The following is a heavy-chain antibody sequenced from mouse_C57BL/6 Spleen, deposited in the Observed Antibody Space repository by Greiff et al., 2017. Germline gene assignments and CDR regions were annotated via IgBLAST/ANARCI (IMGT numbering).Heavy chain of an antibody. V-gene: IGHV1-80*01. CDR2: IYPGDGGT. CDR3: ANHYYGGSSNYFDY. J-gene: IGHJ2*01. CDR1: GYAFSSYW. D-gene: IGHD1-1*01. Sequence: QVQLQQSGAELVKPGASVKISCKASGYAFSSYWMNWVKQRPGKGLEWIGQIYPGDGGTNYNGKFKGKATLTADKSSSTAYMQLSSLTSEDSAVYFGANHYYGGSSNYFDYWGQGTTLTVSA.